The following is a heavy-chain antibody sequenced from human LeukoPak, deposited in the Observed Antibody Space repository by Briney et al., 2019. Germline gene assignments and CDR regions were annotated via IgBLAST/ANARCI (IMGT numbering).Heavy chain of an antibody. Sequence: SETLSLTCTVSGGSISSDYWSWIRQPPGKGLEWIGYIYYSGSTNYNPSLKSRVTISVDTSKNQFSLKLSSVTAADTAVYYCAIAIIAVAGTSPWDYYYGMDVWGQGTTVTVSS. CDR3: AIAIIAVAGTSPWDYYYGMDV. V-gene: IGHV4-59*01. J-gene: IGHJ6*02. CDR2: IYYSGST. D-gene: IGHD6-19*01. CDR1: GGSISSDY.